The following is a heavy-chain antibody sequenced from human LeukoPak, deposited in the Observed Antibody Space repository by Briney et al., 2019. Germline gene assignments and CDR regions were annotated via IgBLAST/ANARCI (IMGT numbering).Heavy chain of an antibody. CDR2: SGDRGGT. V-gene: IGHV4-34*01. Sequence: SETLSLTCAVYGGSLSGYYWSWIRQSPGKGLEWIGESGDRGGTKYSPSLTSRVTISADTSKNQFSLKLRSVTAADTAVYYCAKNGQTGFSFDPWGQGTLVTVSS. J-gene: IGHJ5*02. CDR3: AKNGQTGFSFDP. CDR1: GGSLSGYY. D-gene: IGHD3-9*01.